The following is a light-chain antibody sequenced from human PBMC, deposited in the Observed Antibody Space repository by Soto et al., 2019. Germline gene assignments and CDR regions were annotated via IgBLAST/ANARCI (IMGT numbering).Light chain of an antibody. CDR3: QQTYSTIHS. J-gene: IGKJ2*01. V-gene: IGKV1-39*01. CDR1: QSISSY. Sequence: DIQMTQSPSSLSASVGDRVTITCRASQSISSYLNWYQQKPGKAPNLLIYAASSLQSGVPSRFSGSGSGTDFTLTISSLQPEDFATYYCQQTYSTIHSFGQGTKVDI. CDR2: AAS.